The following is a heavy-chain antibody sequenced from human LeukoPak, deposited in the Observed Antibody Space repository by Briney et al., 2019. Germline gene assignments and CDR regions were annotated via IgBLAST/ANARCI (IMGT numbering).Heavy chain of an antibody. CDR1: GGSFSDYY. D-gene: IGHD3-22*01. Sequence: SETLSLTCAVYGGSFSDYYWSWIRQPPGKGLEWIGEINHSGSTNYNPSLTSRVTISVDTSKNQFSLKLSSVTPADTPVYYCARPVFYDGSCYYLGYWGQGTLVTVSS. V-gene: IGHV4-34*01. CDR2: INHSGST. J-gene: IGHJ4*02. CDR3: ARPVFYDGSCYYLGY.